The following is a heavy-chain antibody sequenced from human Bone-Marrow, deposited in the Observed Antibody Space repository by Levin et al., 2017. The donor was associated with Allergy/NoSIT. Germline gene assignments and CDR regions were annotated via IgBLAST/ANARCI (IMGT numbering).Heavy chain of an antibody. Sequence: GESLKISCAASGFTFSSYWMHWVRQVPGKGLVWVSRISIDGSSTSYADSVKGRFTISRDNAKNTLFLQMNSLRAEDTAVYYCARARGYSGSYYPDYWGQGTLVTVSS. CDR3: ARARGYSGSYYPDY. V-gene: IGHV3-74*01. D-gene: IGHD1-26*01. CDR1: GFTFSSYW. J-gene: IGHJ4*02. CDR2: ISIDGSST.